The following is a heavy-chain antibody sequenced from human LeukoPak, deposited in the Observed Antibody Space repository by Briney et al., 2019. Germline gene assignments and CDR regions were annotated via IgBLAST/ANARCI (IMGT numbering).Heavy chain of an antibody. Sequence: PSETLSLTCTVSGGSISSSSYYWGWIRQPPGKGLEWIGSIYYSGSTYYNPSLKSRVTISVDTSKNQFSLKLSSVTAADTAVYYCARPEGLAVAGIGFEYYFDYWGQGTLVTVSS. CDR1: GGSISSSSYY. D-gene: IGHD6-19*01. V-gene: IGHV4-39*01. CDR3: ARPEGLAVAGIGFEYYFDY. CDR2: IYYSGST. J-gene: IGHJ4*02.